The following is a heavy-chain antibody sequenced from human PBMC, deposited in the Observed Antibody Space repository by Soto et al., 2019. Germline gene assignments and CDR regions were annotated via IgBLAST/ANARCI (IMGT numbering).Heavy chain of an antibody. V-gene: IGHV3-23*05. CDR2: IDNSGGIT. D-gene: IGHD5-18*01. CDR1: GFTFSTYA. CDR3: AKGGYNYGFLFDC. J-gene: IGHJ4*02. Sequence: PGGXLRLSCAASGFTFSTYAMSWVRQAPEKGLEWVSTIDNSGGITYYADSVKGRFTISRDNSKNTLYLQMNSLRAEDTAVYYCAKGGYNYGFLFDCWGQGTLVTVSS.